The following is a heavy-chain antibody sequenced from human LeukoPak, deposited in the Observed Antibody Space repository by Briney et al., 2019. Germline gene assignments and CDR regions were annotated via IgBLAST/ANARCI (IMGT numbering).Heavy chain of an antibody. J-gene: IGHJ6*03. CDR2: ITSIGTYI. V-gene: IGHV3-21*01. CDR3: ARDPYSGLYGNDYYYYMDV. Sequence: PGGSLRLSCAASGFTFSDYNMNWVRQAPGKAMEWVSSITSIGTYIFYADSVKGRFTISRDNAKNSLYLQMDSLGPEDTAVYYCARDPYSGLYGNDYYYYMDVWGKGTTVTISS. D-gene: IGHD1-26*01. CDR1: GFTFSDYN.